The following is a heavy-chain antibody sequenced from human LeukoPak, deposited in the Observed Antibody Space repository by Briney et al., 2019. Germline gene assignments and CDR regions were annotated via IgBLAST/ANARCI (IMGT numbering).Heavy chain of an antibody. Sequence: ASVKVSCKASGYTFTSYGISWVRQAPGQGLEWMGWISAYNGNTNYAQKLQGRVTRTTDTSTSTAYMELRSLRSDDTAVYYCAREAARWTHYYYGMDVWGQGTTVTVSS. CDR3: AREAARWTHYYYGMDV. D-gene: IGHD6-13*01. CDR1: GYTFTSYG. J-gene: IGHJ6*02. V-gene: IGHV1-18*01. CDR2: ISAYNGNT.